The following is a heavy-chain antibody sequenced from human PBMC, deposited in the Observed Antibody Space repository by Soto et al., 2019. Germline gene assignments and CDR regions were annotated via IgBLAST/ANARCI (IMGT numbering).Heavy chain of an antibody. CDR3: ARDSRGANFDY. Sequence: GGSLRLSCEASGFTFDVHWMTWVRQAPGKGLEWVASIKHDGSEEYYVDSVKGRFTIYRDNARNSLYLQLSRLRAEDAAIYYCARDSRGANFDYWGQGALVTVS. V-gene: IGHV3-7*01. CDR1: GFTFDVHW. CDR2: IKHDGSEE. J-gene: IGHJ4*02. D-gene: IGHD2-15*01.